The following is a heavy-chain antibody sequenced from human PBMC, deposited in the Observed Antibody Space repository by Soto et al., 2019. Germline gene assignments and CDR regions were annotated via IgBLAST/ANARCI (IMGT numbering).Heavy chain of an antibody. D-gene: IGHD3-22*01. Sequence: SGPTLVNPTQTLTLTCTFSGFSLSTSGVGVGWIRQPPGKALEWLALIYWNDDKRYSPSLKSMHTITKDTSKNQVVLTMTNMDPVDTATYYCAHGLGYYDSSGYYQDYYYYGMDVWGQGTTVTVSS. CDR2: IYWNDDK. V-gene: IGHV2-5*01. J-gene: IGHJ6*02. CDR1: GFSLSTSGVG. CDR3: AHGLGYYDSSGYYQDYYYYGMDV.